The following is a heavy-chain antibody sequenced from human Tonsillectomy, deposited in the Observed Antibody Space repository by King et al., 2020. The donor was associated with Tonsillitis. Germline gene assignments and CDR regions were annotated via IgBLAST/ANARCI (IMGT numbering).Heavy chain of an antibody. Sequence: VQLVESGGGVVQPGGSLRLSCAASGFTFSNYGMHWVRQAPGKGLEWVAFIWYDGSSHNYAASVKGRFTISRDNSKNTLYLQMNSLRTEDTAVYFCAKDEGAFEVWGQGTMVTVSS. CDR2: IWYDGSSH. J-gene: IGHJ3*01. CDR1: GFTFSNYG. CDR3: AKDEGAFEV. V-gene: IGHV3-30*02.